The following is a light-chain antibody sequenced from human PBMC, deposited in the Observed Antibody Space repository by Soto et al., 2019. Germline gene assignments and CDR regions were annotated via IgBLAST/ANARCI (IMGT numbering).Light chain of an antibody. CDR1: SRDVGGYNY. CDR2: EVS. V-gene: IGLV2-14*01. CDR3: SSYISSSTFVV. Sequence: QSALTQPASVSGSPGQSITISCTGTSRDVGGYNYVSWHQQHPGKAPKVIITEVSNRPSGVSNRFSGPKSGNTASLTISGLQAEDEADYYCSSYISSSTFVVFGGGTQLTVL. J-gene: IGLJ2*01.